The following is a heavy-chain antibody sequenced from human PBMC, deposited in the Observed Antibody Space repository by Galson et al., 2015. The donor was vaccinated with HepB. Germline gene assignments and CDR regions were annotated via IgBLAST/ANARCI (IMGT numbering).Heavy chain of an antibody. D-gene: IGHD6-13*01. CDR2: ISYDGSIK. V-gene: IGHV3-30*18. J-gene: IGHJ4*02. Sequence: LILSCAASGFTFSSYGMHWVRQAPGKGLEWVAVISYDGSIKYYADSVKGRFTISRDNSKNTLYLQMNSLRAEDTAVYYCAKGRGVLAAAGTLNFDYWRQGTLVTVSS. CDR1: GFTFSSYG. CDR3: AKGRGVLAAAGTLNFDY.